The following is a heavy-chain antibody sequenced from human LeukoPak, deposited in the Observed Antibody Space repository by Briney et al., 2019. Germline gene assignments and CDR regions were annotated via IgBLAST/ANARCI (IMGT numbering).Heavy chain of an antibody. CDR3: VRDDYVWGSSRINWFDP. CDR1: GYTFTGYY. V-gene: IGHV1-2*02. CDR2: INPNSGGT. Sequence: GASVKVSCKASGYTFTGYYMHWVRQAPGQGLEWMGWINPNSGGTNYAQKFQGRVTMTRDTSSSTAYMELSRLRVDDTAVYYRVRDDYVWGSSRINWFDPWGQGTLVTVSS. J-gene: IGHJ5*02. D-gene: IGHD3-16*01.